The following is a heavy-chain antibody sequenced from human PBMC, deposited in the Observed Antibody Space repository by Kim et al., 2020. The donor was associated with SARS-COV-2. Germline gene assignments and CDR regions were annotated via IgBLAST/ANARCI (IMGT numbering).Heavy chain of an antibody. V-gene: IGHV3-7*03. CDR3: AREWGGGPLAFDY. D-gene: IGHD3-16*01. J-gene: IGHJ4*02. CDR1: GFTFSSYW. CDR2: IKQDGSEK. Sequence: GSLRLSCAASGFTFSSYWMSWVRQAPGKGLEWVANIKQDGSEKYYVDSVKGRFTISRDNAKNSLYLQMNSLRAEDTAVYYCAREWGGGPLAFDYWGQGTLVTVSS.